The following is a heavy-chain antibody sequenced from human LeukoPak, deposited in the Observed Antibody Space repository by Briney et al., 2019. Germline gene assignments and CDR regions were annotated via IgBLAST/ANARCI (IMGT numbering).Heavy chain of an antibody. CDR2: INPNSGGT. J-gene: IGHJ5*02. CDR3: ARTPFGIFGVVIS. Sequence: ASVKVSCKASGYTFTSYYMHWVRQDPGQGLEWMGWINPNSGGTNYAQKSQGRVTMTRDTSISTAYMELSRLRSDDTAVYYCARTPFGIFGVVISWGQGTLVTVSS. V-gene: IGHV1-2*02. D-gene: IGHD3-3*01. CDR1: GYTFTSYY.